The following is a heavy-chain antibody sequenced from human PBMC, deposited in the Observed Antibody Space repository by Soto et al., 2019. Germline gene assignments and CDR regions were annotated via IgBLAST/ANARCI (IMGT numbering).Heavy chain of an antibody. CDR2: IYYSGST. CDR3: ARGDSYGYHYFDY. D-gene: IGHD5-18*01. J-gene: IGHJ4*02. Sequence: PSETLSLTCTVSGGSISSYYWSWIRQPPGKGLEWIGYIYYSGSTNYNPSLKSRVTISVDTSKNQFSLKLSSVTAADTAVYYCARGDSYGYHYFDYWGQGTLVTVSS. V-gene: IGHV4-59*01. CDR1: GGSISSYY.